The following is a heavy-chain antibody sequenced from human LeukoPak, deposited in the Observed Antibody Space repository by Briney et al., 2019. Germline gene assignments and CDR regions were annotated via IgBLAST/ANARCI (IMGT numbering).Heavy chain of an antibody. CDR3: ARGLCSSSSCYQGPFDF. J-gene: IGHJ4*02. Sequence: GSLRLSCAASGFIFSSAWMTWVRQAPGKGLEWVGHIKNKTHGGTTDYAAPVKGRFIISRDDSKNTLYLYMNSLRTEDTAVYYCARGLCSSSSCYQGPFDFWGQGTLVTVSS. D-gene: IGHD2-2*01. V-gene: IGHV3-15*01. CDR1: GFIFSSAW. CDR2: IKNKTHGGTT.